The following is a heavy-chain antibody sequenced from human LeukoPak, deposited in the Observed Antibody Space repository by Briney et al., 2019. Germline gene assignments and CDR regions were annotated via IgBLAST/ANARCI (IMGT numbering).Heavy chain of an antibody. J-gene: IGHJ6*02. D-gene: IGHD2-2*01. CDR1: GYTFTGYY. Sequence: ASVKVSCKASGYTFTGYYMHWVRQAPGQGLEWMGWINPNSGGTNYAQKFQGRVTMTRDTSISTAYMELSRLRSADTAVYYCARAVPAALQQDYYYYYGMDVWGQGTTVTVSS. CDR2: INPNSGGT. CDR3: ARAVPAALQQDYYYYYGMDV. V-gene: IGHV1-2*02.